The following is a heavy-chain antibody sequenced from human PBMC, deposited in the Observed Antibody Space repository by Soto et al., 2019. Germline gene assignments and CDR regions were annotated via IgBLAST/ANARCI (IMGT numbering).Heavy chain of an antibody. CDR1: GFTFSGYG. J-gene: IGHJ4*02. V-gene: IGHV3-33*01. Sequence: QVQLVESGGGVVQPGRSLRLSCAASGFTFSGYGMHWVRQAPGKGLEWVAVIWYDGSNKYYADSVKGRFTISRDNSKNTLYLQMNSLRAEDTAVYYCARDVTVSGYFDYWGQGTLVTVSS. D-gene: IGHD4-17*01. CDR3: ARDVTVSGYFDY. CDR2: IWYDGSNK.